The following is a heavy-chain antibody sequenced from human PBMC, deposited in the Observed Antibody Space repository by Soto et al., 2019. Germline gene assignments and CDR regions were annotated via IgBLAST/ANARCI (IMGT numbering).Heavy chain of an antibody. CDR1: GYTFTSYG. CDR2: ISAYNGNT. CDR3: ARVEQQLVSGWLDP. D-gene: IGHD6-13*01. Sequence: ASVKVSCKASGYTFTSYGISWARQAPGQGLEWMGWISAYNGNTNYAQKLQGRVTMTTDTSTSTAYMELRSLRSDDTAVYYCARVEQQLVSGWLDPWGQGTLVTVSS. J-gene: IGHJ5*02. V-gene: IGHV1-18*01.